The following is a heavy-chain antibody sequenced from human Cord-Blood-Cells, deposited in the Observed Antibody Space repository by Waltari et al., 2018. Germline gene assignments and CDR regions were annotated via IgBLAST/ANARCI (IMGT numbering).Heavy chain of an antibody. V-gene: IGHV1-69*01. CDR3: ASARSSSWYWYFDL. CDR1: GGTFSIYA. D-gene: IGHD6-13*01. Sequence: QVQLVQSGAEVKKPGSSVKVSCKASGGTFSIYAISWVRPAPGQGLEWMGGIIPIFGTANYAQKFQGRVTITADESTSTAYMELSSLRSEDTAVYYCASARSSSWYWYFDLWGRGTLVTVSS. J-gene: IGHJ2*01. CDR2: IIPIFGTA.